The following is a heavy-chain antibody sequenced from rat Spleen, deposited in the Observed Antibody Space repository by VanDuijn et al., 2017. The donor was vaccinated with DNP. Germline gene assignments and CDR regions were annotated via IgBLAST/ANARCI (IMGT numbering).Heavy chain of an antibody. D-gene: IGHD1-6*01. V-gene: IGHV5-25*01. CDR1: GFSFRNYY. Sequence: EVQLVESGGGLVQPGRSLKLSCAASGFSFRNYYMAWVRQAPKKGLEWVAIVSHSDGITYYPDSVKGRFTISRDNSKSSLYLQMNSLKSEDTATYYCARGVYYGSSWAFDYWGQGVMVTVSS. J-gene: IGHJ2*01. CDR2: VSHSDGIT. CDR3: ARGVYYGSSWAFDY.